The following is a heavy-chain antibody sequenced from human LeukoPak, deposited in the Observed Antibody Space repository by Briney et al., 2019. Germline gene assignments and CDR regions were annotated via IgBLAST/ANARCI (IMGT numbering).Heavy chain of an antibody. CDR3: ARINDFWGGPTVDV. D-gene: IGHD3-3*01. CDR2: VYYSGST. Sequence: SETLSLTCTVFGGSISSYYWRWIRQPPGKGLKWLGYVYYSGSTNYNPYLKSRVTISVVTSKNQISLKLTSLTTVEMAVYYCARINDFWGGPTVDVWGQGTTVTVSS. J-gene: IGHJ6*02. CDR1: GGSISSYY. V-gene: IGHV4-59*01.